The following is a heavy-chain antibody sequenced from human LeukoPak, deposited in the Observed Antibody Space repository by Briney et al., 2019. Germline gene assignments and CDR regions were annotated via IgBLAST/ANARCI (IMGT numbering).Heavy chain of an antibody. J-gene: IGHJ4*02. CDR3: ARRPYSSSWPFNY. Sequence: PSETLSLTCAVYGGSFSGYYWSSIRQPPGKGLEWNGEINHSGSTNYNPSLKSRVTISVDTSKNQFSLNLSSVTAADTAVYYCARRPYSSSWPFNYWGQGTLVTVSS. CDR1: GGSFSGYY. CDR2: INHSGST. V-gene: IGHV4-34*01. D-gene: IGHD6-13*01.